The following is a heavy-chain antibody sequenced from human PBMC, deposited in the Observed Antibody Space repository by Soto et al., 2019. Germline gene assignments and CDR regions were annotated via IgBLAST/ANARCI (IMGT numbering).Heavy chain of an antibody. V-gene: IGHV4-31*03. J-gene: IGHJ6*02. CDR3: SRAPSYFYYAMDV. Sequence: ASETLSLTCTVSGGSISSGNNYWNWIRQHPGKGLEWIGYIYYSGSSHYNPSLKSRVTISVDTSGNQFSLMLTSVTAADTAVYYCSRAPSYFYYAMDVWGPGTSVTVSS. CDR1: GGSISSGNNY. CDR2: IYYSGSS.